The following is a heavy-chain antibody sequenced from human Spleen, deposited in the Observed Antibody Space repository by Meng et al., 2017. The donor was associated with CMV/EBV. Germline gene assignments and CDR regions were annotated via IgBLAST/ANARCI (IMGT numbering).Heavy chain of an antibody. V-gene: IGHV3-23*03. J-gene: IGHJ4*02. CDR2: IYSGGSTT. D-gene: IGHD2-2*01. CDR1: KITFSSYA. CDR3: AKDRGTSYYFDS. Sequence: GESLKISCAASKITFSSYAMNWVRQAPGKGLEWVSLIYSGGSTTFYVDSVKGRFTISRDNSKNTMYLEMDGLRGEDTAIYYCAKDRGTSYYFDSWGQGTLVTVSS.